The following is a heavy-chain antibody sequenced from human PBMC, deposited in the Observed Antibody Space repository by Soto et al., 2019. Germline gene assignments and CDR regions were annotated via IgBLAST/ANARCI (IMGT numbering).Heavy chain of an antibody. CDR1: GFTFSSYG. Sequence: PGGSLRLSCAASGFTFSSYGMHWVRQAPGKGLEWVAVISFDGGNKYYADSVKGRFTFSRDNSKNTLYLQMNSLRSEDTAVYYCAKDGRGPYSSSWYDWFDPWGQGTLVTVSS. CDR2: ISFDGGNK. D-gene: IGHD6-13*01. V-gene: IGHV3-30*18. CDR3: AKDGRGPYSSSWYDWFDP. J-gene: IGHJ5*02.